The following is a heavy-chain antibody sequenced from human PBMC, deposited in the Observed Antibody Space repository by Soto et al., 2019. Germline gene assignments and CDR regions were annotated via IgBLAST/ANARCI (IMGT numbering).Heavy chain of an antibody. Sequence: GASVKVSCKASGYTFTSYYMHWVRQAPGQGLEWMEIINPSGGSTSYAQKFQGRVTMTRDTSTSTVYMELSSLRSEDTAVYYCAGGPSGAASYSGEAWYWFDPWGQGTLVTVSS. V-gene: IGHV1-46*03. CDR1: GYTFTSYY. CDR2: INPSGGST. CDR3: AGGPSGAASYSGEAWYWFDP. D-gene: IGHD2-15*01. J-gene: IGHJ5*02.